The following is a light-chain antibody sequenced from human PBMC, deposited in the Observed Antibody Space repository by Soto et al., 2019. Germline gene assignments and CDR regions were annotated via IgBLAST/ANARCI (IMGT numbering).Light chain of an antibody. J-gene: IGKJ2*01. Sequence: DIVMTQSPLSLPVTPGEPASISCRSSQSLLYGAGYMYVDWYLQKPGQPPQLLIILGSNRAPGVPDRFSGIVSGTDFTLKISRGETEDLGVYYCMQTLQTPYTFGQGTKLEIK. CDR3: MQTLQTPYT. V-gene: IGKV2-28*01. CDR1: QSLLYGAGYMY. CDR2: LGS.